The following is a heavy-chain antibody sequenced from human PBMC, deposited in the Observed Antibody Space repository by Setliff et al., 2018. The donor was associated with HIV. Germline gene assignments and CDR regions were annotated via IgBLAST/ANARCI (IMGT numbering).Heavy chain of an antibody. D-gene: IGHD2-15*01. CDR1: GFTFNTYA. J-gene: IGHJ4*01. Sequence: PGGSLRLSCAASGFTFNTYAMSWVRQALGKGLEWVSVISGSGGSTFYADSVKGRFTISRDNSKNTLYLQMNSLRAEDTAVYYCAKDGISGGAYPPYYFDYWGHGTLVTVSS. CDR2: ISGSGGST. V-gene: IGHV3-23*01. CDR3: AKDGISGGAYPPYYFDY.